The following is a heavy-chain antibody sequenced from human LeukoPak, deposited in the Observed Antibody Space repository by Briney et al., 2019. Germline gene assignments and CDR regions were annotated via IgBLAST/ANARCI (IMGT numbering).Heavy chain of an antibody. J-gene: IGHJ4*02. CDR2: IKKDGSEK. V-gene: IGHV3-7*01. CDR1: GDSISTSNSY. D-gene: IGHD5-18*01. Sequence: ETLSLTCTVSGDSISTSNSYWGWIRQPPGKGLEWVANIKKDGSEKYYVDAVKGRFTISRDNAKTSLYLQMNSLRAEDTAVYYCARDLSGIAGYTYGRGIDYWGQGTLVTVSS. CDR3: ARDLSGIAGYTYGRGIDY.